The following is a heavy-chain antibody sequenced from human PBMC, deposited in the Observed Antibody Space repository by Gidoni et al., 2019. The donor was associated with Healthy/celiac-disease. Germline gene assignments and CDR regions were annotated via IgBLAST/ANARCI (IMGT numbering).Heavy chain of an antibody. V-gene: IGHV1-46*03. D-gene: IGHD3-22*01. CDR1: GYTFPSYY. CDR2: INPSGGSK. CDR3: ARGYYYDSSGYSNAFDI. J-gene: IGHJ3*02. Sequence: QVQLVHSGAEVKKPGASVKVSCKASGYTFPSYYMHWVRQAPGQGIGWMGIINPSGGSKSYAQKFQGRVTMTRDTSTSTVYMELSSLRSEDKAVYYCARGYYYDSSGYSNAFDIWGQGTMVTVSS.